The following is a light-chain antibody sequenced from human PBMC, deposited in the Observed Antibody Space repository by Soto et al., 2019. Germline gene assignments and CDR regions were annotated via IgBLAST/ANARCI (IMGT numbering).Light chain of an antibody. CDR1: SSDVGGYKS. CDR3: SSYTNSRTEAL. J-gene: IGLJ2*01. Sequence: QSVLTQPASVSGSLGQSITISCTGTSSDVGGYKSVSWYQKHPGKAPKLVIYEVSNRPSGVSNRFSGSKSGNTASLTISGLQLEDEADYYCSSYTNSRTEALFGGGTKLTVL. CDR2: EVS. V-gene: IGLV2-14*01.